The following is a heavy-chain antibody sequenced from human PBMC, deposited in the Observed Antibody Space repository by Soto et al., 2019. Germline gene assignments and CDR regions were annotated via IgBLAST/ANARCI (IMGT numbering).Heavy chain of an antibody. CDR1: GGSMRNYF. Sequence: SETLSLTCTVSGGSMRNYFWTWIRQPPGKGLEWIGYIHYSGTTSFFPSYNPSLRSRVTISEDTSKNQFSLKLLSVTTADTAGYFCAAGEASSRNLAPYYLDFWGQGTLVNV. V-gene: IGHV4-59*01. CDR2: IHYSGTT. D-gene: IGHD6-13*01. CDR3: AAGEASSRNLAPYYLDF. J-gene: IGHJ4*02.